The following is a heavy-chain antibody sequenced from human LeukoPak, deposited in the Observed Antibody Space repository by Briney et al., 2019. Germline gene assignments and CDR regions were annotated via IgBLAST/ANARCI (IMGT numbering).Heavy chain of an antibody. Sequence: GESLQISCKGSGYSFTSYWIGWGRQLPGKGLEWMGIIYPGDSDTRYSPSFQGQVTISADKSISTAYLQWSSLKASDTAMYYCARPGLAVAGYYYMDVWGKGTTVTVSS. CDR1: GYSFTSYW. V-gene: IGHV5-51*01. D-gene: IGHD6-19*01. CDR2: IYPGDSDT. CDR3: ARPGLAVAGYYYMDV. J-gene: IGHJ6*03.